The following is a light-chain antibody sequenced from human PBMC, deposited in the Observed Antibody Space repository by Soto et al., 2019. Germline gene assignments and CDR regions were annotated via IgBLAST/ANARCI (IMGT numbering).Light chain of an antibody. CDR1: QSINSW. Sequence: DIQMTQSPSTLAASVGDRVAITCRASQSINSWLVWYQWAPGKAPKLLIYDASSLEGGVSSRFSGSGSGTEFTLFISSLQPDDFATYYCQQYESSSPTFGQGTKVEVK. CDR2: DAS. CDR3: QQYESSSPT. V-gene: IGKV1-5*01. J-gene: IGKJ1*01.